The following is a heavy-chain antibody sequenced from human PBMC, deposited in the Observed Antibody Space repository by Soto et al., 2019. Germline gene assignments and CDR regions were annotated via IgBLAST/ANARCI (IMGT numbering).Heavy chain of an antibody. Sequence: GASVKVSCKASGGTFSSYAISWVRQAPGQGLEWMGGIIPIFGTANYAQKFQGRVTITADESTSTAYMELSSLRSEDTAVYYCARDPGLPTSPRGGDYYYYGMDVWGQGTTVTVSS. J-gene: IGHJ6*02. CDR2: IIPIFGTA. CDR1: GGTFSSYA. D-gene: IGHD3-16*01. V-gene: IGHV1-69*13. CDR3: ARDPGLPTSPRGGDYYYYGMDV.